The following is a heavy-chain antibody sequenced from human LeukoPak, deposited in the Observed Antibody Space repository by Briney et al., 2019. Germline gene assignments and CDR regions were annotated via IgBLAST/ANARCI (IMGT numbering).Heavy chain of an antibody. CDR1: GGSISSYY. D-gene: IGHD6-13*01. CDR2: IYYSGST. CDR3: ARVSAAAGRGFDY. Sequence: SETLSLTCTVSGGSISSYYWSWLRQPPGKGLEWIGYIYYSGSTNYNPSLKSRVTISVDTSKNQFSLKLSSVTAADTAVYYCARVSAAAGRGFDYWGQGTLVTVSS. J-gene: IGHJ4*02. V-gene: IGHV4-59*01.